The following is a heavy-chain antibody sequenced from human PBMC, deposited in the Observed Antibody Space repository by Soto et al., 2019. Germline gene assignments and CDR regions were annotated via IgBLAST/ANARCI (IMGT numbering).Heavy chain of an antibody. Sequence: PGESLKISCKGSGYSFTSYWIGWVRQMPGKGLEWMGIIYPGDSDTRYSPSFQGQVTISADKSISTAYLQWSSLKASDTAMYYCGGSIQLWPTGYYYYGMDVWGQGTTVTVSS. J-gene: IGHJ6*02. D-gene: IGHD5-18*01. CDR3: GGSIQLWPTGYYYYGMDV. V-gene: IGHV5-51*01. CDR1: GYSFTSYW. CDR2: IYPGDSDT.